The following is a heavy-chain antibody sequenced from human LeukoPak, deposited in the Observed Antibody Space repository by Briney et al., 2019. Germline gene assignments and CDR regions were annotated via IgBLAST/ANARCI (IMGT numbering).Heavy chain of an antibody. Sequence: SETLSLTCAVYGGSFSGYYWSWIRQPPGKGLEWIGEINHSGSTNYNPSLKSRVTISVDTSKNQFSLKLSSVTAADTAVYYCARTRYYYNSRSYGAPYYSDYWGQGTLVTVSS. D-gene: IGHD3-10*01. CDR1: GGSFSGYY. CDR3: ARTRYYYNSRSYGAPYYSDY. CDR2: INHSGST. J-gene: IGHJ4*02. V-gene: IGHV4-34*01.